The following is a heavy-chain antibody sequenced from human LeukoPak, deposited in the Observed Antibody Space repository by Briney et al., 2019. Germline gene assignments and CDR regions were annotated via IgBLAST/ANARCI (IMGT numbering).Heavy chain of an antibody. Sequence: GGSLRLSCAASGFTVSSNFMSWVRQAPWKRLEWVSVLYSGGYTVYADSVKGRFTISRDNSENTLYLQMNSLRADDTAVYYCVRASSTTAAGLFDYWGQGTLLTVSS. V-gene: IGHV3-53*01. J-gene: IGHJ4*02. CDR2: LYSGGYT. D-gene: IGHD6-13*01. CDR1: GFTVSSNF. CDR3: VRASSTTAAGLFDY.